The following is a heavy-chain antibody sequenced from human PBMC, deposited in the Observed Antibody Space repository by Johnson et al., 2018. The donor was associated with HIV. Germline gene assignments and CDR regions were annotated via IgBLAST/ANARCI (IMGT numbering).Heavy chain of an antibody. CDR3: ARDFSDYGDYGRCAFDI. V-gene: IGHV3-20*04. CDR2: INWNGGST. Sequence: VQLVESGGGVVQPGGSLRLSCAASGFPFSTYGMSWVRQAPGKGLEWVSGINWNGGSTGYADSVKGRFTISRDNAKNSLYLQMNSLRAEDTALYYCARDFSDYGDYGRCAFDIWGQGTMVT. CDR1: GFPFSTYG. J-gene: IGHJ3*02. D-gene: IGHD4-17*01.